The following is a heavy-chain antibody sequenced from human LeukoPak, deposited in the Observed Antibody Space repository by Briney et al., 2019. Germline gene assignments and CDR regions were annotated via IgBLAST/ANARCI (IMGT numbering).Heavy chain of an antibody. CDR1: GGSFSGYY. V-gene: IGHV4-34*01. D-gene: IGHD1-26*01. CDR2: INHSGST. CDR3: ARTIVGAD. Sequence: SETLSLTCAVYGGSFSGYYWSWIRQPPGKGLGWIGEINHSGSTNYNPSLKSRVTISVDTSKNQFSLKLSSVTAADTAVYYCARTIVGADWGQGTLVTVSS. J-gene: IGHJ4*02.